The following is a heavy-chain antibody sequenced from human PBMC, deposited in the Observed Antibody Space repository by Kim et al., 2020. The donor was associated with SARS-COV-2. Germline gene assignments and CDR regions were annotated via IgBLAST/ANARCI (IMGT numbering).Heavy chain of an antibody. CDR2: ST. D-gene: IGHD3-16*01. V-gene: IGHV3-23*01. J-gene: IGHJ4*02. Sequence: STYYAASVKGRLTISRANSKNMVYLQMNSLRAEDTAVYYCAKGGLNYFDYWGQGTLVTVSS. CDR3: AKGGLNYFDY.